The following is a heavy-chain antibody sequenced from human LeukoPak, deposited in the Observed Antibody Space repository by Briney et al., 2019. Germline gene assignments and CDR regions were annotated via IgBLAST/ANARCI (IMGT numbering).Heavy chain of an antibody. J-gene: IGHJ5*02. CDR3: AKATRQNFDWLFLFDP. CDR1: GFTFHDYA. D-gene: IGHD3-9*01. V-gene: IGHV3-9*01. CDR2: ISWNSGSI. Sequence: GGSLRLSCAASGFTFHDYAMHWVRQAPGQGLEWVSGISWNSGSIGYADSVKGRFTISRDNAKNSLYLQMNSLRAEDTALYYCAKATRQNFDWLFLFDPWGQGTLVTGSS.